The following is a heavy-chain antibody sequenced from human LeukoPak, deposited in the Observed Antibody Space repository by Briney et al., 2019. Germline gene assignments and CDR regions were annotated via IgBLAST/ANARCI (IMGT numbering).Heavy chain of an antibody. CDR1: LFTFSSYA. J-gene: IGHJ6*02. CDR2: ISGSGGST. D-gene: IGHD2-15*01. V-gene: IGHV3-23*01. CDR3: ARYCSGGACYDYGMDV. Sequence: GGSLRLSPAASLFTFSSYAMSWVRQAPGKGVEWVSAISGSGGSTYDADSMKGRFTIARANSKNTLYLQMNSLRAVDTAIYTCARYCSGGACYDYGMDVWGQGGTVTVSS.